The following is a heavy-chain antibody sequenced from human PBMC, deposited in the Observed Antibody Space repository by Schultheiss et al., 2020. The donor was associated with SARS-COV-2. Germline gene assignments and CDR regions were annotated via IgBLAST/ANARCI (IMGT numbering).Heavy chain of an antibody. J-gene: IGHJ6*02. CDR3: ARLFGSRTATMDV. CDR2: IYYSGST. Sequence: SQTLSLTCTVSGGSISSYYWSWIRQPPGKGLEWIAYIYYSGSTNYNPSLKSRVTISVDTSKNQFSLKLSSVSAADTAVYYCARLFGSRTATMDVWGQGTTVTVSS. D-gene: IGHD1-26*01. CDR1: GGSISSYY. V-gene: IGHV4-59*08.